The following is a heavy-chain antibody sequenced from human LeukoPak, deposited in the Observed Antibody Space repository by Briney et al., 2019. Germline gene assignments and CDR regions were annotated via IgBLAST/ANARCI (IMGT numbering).Heavy chain of an antibody. V-gene: IGHV3-21*01. CDR2: INSRNTYI. CDR1: GFTFSSYS. CDR3: ARDHGFWTGGIYSYYGMDV. Sequence: GGSLRLSCAASGFTFSSYSMNWVRQAPGEGLEWVSSINSRNTYIYYADSVQGRFTISRDNAKNSLYLQMDSLRAEDTAVYYCARDHGFWTGGIYSYYGMDVWGQGTTVTVSS. J-gene: IGHJ6*02. D-gene: IGHD3/OR15-3a*01.